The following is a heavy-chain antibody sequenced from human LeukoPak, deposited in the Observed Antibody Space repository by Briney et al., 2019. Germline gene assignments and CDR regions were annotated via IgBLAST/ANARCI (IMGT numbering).Heavy chain of an antibody. CDR3: ARDVPETYSDRWFDP. CDR1: GYSIGSGYY. J-gene: IGHJ5*02. CDR2: IYHSGST. Sequence: SETLSLTCTVSGYSIGSGYYWGWIRQPPGKGLEWIGSIYHSGSTYYNPSLKSRVTISVDTSKNQFYLEVTSVTAADTAVYYCARDVPETYSDRWFDPWGQGTLVTVSS. D-gene: IGHD2-21*01. V-gene: IGHV4-38-2*02.